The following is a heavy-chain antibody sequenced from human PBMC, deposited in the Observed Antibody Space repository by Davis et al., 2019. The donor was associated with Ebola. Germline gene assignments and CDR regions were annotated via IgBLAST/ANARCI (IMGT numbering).Heavy chain of an antibody. CDR1: GFTFSSYA. CDR2: ISGSGGST. J-gene: IGHJ4*02. CDR3: ARDYGNYYGSGTEFEY. Sequence: GESLKISCAASGFTFSSYAMSWVRQAPGKGLEWVSAISGSGGSTYYADSVKGRFTISRDNSKNTLYLQMNSLRAEDTAVYYCARDYGNYYGSGTEFEYWGQGTLVTVSS. D-gene: IGHD3-10*01. V-gene: IGHV3-23*01.